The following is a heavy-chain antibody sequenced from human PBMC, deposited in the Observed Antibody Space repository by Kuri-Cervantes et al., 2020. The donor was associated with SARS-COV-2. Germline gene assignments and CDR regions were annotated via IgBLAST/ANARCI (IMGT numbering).Heavy chain of an antibody. Sequence: GEALKISCAASGFTFSDYYMSWIRQASGKGLEWVSYISSGSTIYYADSVKGRFTISRDNAKNSLYLQMNSLRAEDTTVYYCARNSITMVQGVTSDAFDVWGQGTMVTVSS. V-gene: IGHV3-11*01. CDR2: ISSGSTI. CDR3: ARNSITMVQGVTSDAFDV. D-gene: IGHD3-10*01. CDR1: GFTFSDYY. J-gene: IGHJ3*01.